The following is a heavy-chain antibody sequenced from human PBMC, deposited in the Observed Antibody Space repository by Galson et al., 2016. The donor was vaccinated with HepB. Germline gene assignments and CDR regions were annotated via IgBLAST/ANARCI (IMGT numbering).Heavy chain of an antibody. Sequence: SLRLSCAASGFTFSSYGMHWVRQAPGKGLEWVALIWYDGSNKYYADSVKGRFTISRDNSKDTLYLQMNSLRVEDTAVYYCAREINWNSYGMGVWGQGTTVTVS. CDR1: GFTFSSYG. V-gene: IGHV3-33*01. CDR2: IWYDGSNK. D-gene: IGHD1-1*01. CDR3: AREINWNSYGMGV. J-gene: IGHJ6*02.